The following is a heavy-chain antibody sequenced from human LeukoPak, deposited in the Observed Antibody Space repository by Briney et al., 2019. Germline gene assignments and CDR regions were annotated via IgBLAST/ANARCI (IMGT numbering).Heavy chain of an antibody. Sequence: GGSLRLSCAVSGFTFNNYAMNWVRQAPGKGLGWVSSISSSSSYIYYADSVKGRFTISRDNAKNSLYLQMNSLRAEDTAVYYCARELSGSGSYRGTIGYWGQGTLVTVSS. D-gene: IGHD1-26*01. CDR3: ARELSGSGSYRGTIGY. CDR1: GFTFNNYA. J-gene: IGHJ4*02. CDR2: ISSSSSYI. V-gene: IGHV3-21*01.